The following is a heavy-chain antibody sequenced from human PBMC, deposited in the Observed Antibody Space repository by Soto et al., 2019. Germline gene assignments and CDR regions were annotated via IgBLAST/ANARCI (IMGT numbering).Heavy chain of an antibody. Sequence: GSLRLSCAASGFTFSDYYMSWIRQAPGKGLEWVSYISSSGSTIYYADSVKGRFTISRDNAKNSLYLQMNSLRAEDTAVYYCARVSGCSSTSCYAPLSDFCGQGILVTVSS. CDR1: GFTFSDYY. V-gene: IGHV3-11*01. D-gene: IGHD2-2*01. J-gene: IGHJ4*02. CDR3: ARVSGCSSTSCYAPLSDF. CDR2: ISSSGSTI.